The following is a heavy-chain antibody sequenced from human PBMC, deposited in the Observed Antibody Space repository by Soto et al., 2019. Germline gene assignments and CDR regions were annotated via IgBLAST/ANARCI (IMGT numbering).Heavy chain of an antibody. D-gene: IGHD3-22*01. Sequence: GESLKISCKGSGYSFDGYWITWVRQKPGKGLEWMGRIDPSDSQTYYSPSFRGHVTISVTKSITTVFLQWSSLRASDTAMYYCARQIYDSDTGPNFQYSFDSWGQGTPGTVSS. J-gene: IGHJ4*02. CDR3: ARQIYDSDTGPNFQYSFDS. CDR1: GYSFDGYW. CDR2: IDPSDSQT. V-gene: IGHV5-10-1*01.